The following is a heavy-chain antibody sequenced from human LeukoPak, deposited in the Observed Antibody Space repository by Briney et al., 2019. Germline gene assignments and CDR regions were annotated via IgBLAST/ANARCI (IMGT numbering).Heavy chain of an antibody. V-gene: IGHV4-39*07. CDR2: IYYSGST. D-gene: IGHD4-23*01. CDR1: GGSISSSSYY. J-gene: IGHJ4*02. CDR3: ARLRVVTPAFDY. Sequence: NPSETLSLTCTVSGGSISSSSYYWGWIRQPPGKGLEWIGSIYYSGSTYYNPSLKSRITISVDTSKNQFSLKLSSVTAADTAVYYCARLRVVTPAFDYWGQGTRVTVSS.